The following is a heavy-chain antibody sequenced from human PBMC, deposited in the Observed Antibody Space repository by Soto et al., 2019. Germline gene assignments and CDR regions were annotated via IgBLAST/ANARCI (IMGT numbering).Heavy chain of an antibody. CDR1: GFSFSSYA. V-gene: IGHV3-23*01. CDR2: ISARGGSS. D-gene: IGHD5-12*01. J-gene: IGHJ4*02. CDR3: AKGSIEYSAAGDK. Sequence: EVQLLESGGGLVQPGGSLRLSCVASGFSFSSYAMVWVRQAPGKGLQWVSVISARGGSSYFADTVKGRLTISRDNSKNLLSLEMNSLRAEDTAISFCAKGSIEYSAAGDKWGQGTLVRVSS.